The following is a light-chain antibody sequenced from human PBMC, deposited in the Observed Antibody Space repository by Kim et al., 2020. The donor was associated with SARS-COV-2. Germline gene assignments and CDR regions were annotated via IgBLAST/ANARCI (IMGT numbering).Light chain of an antibody. CDR2: AAS. V-gene: IGKV1-27*01. J-gene: IGKJ1*01. CDR1: QGINNY. Sequence: ASVGARITLTCRASQGINNYLAWYQQKSGEPPQLLIYAASALQSGVPSRFSGSGSGTDFTLSVTSLQPEDVATYYCQKYDSAPWTFGQGTKVDIK. CDR3: QKYDSAPWT.